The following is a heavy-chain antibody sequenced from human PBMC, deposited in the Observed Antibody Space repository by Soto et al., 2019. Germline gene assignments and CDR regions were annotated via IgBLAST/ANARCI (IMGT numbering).Heavy chain of an antibody. Sequence: GAPVKVSCKGSGGTFSSYAIRWGRQAPGQGVEWMGGVIPIFGTANYAQKFQGRVTITADESTSTAYMELSSLRSEDTAVYYCARVGPPSGILTGYYKHYYYYGMDVWGQGTTVTVSS. V-gene: IGHV1-69*13. D-gene: IGHD3-9*01. J-gene: IGHJ6*02. CDR2: VIPIFGTA. CDR3: ARVGPPSGILTGYYKHYYYYGMDV. CDR1: GGTFSSYA.